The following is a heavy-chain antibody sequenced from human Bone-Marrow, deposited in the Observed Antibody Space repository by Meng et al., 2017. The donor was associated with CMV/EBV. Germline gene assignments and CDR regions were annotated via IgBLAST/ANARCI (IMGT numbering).Heavy chain of an antibody. CDR2: ISSSSGYI. D-gene: IGHD1-26*01. CDR1: GFTFSSYS. J-gene: IGHJ6*02. Sequence: GGSLRLSCAASGFTFSSYSMNWVRQAPGKGLEWVSSISSSSGYIYYADSVKGRFTISRDNAKNTLYLQMNSLRAEDTAVYYCARDRSGSFLPDVYYYYGMDVWGQGTTVTVSS. V-gene: IGHV3-21*01. CDR3: ARDRSGSFLPDVYYYYGMDV.